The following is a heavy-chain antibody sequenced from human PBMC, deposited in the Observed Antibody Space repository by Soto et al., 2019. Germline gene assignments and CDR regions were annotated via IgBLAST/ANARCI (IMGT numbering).Heavy chain of an antibody. V-gene: IGHV4-31*03. CDR1: AGSVSSCGFY. CDR2: IFYSGRT. CDR3: ARDHMYSSSWYPGFLYYYGMDV. J-gene: IGHJ6*02. Sequence: PSETLSLTCTVSAGSVSSCGFYWTWIRHRPGKRLEWIGYIFYSGRTYYNPSLKSRVTISVDTSKNQFSLKLSSVTAADTAVYYCARDHMYSSSWYPGFLYYYGMDVWGQGTTVTVSS. D-gene: IGHD6-13*01.